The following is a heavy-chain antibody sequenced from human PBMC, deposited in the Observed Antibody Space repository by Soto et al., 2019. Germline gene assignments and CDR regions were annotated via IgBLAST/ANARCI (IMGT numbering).Heavy chain of an antibody. V-gene: IGHV1-69*06. Sequence: QVQLVQSGAEVRKPGSSVKVSCKTSGGTFTRFAISWVRQAPGQGLEWMGGIIPIFGTANYGQQFQGRVTTTADKSTSIAYMELTSPRSEDSAVYYCARIVIVPAAIPPLAHGMGVGGQGPTVTVSS. D-gene: IGHD2-2*01. CDR3: ARIVIVPAAIPPLAHGMGV. CDR2: IIPIFGTA. CDR1: GGTFTRFA. J-gene: IGHJ6*02.